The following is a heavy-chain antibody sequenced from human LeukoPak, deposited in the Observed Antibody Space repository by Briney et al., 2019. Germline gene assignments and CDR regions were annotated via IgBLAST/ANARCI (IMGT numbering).Heavy chain of an antibody. CDR3: ARAYDSSGYYYENWFDP. D-gene: IGHD3-22*01. Sequence: SETLSLTCTVSGGSISSGGHSWSWIRQPPGKGLEWIGYIYHSGSGSTYYNPSLKSRVTISVDTSKNQFSLKLSSVTAADTAVYYCARAYDSSGYYYENWFDPWGQGTLVTVSS. CDR2: IYHSGSGST. CDR1: GGSISSGGHS. V-gene: IGHV4-30-2*01. J-gene: IGHJ5*02.